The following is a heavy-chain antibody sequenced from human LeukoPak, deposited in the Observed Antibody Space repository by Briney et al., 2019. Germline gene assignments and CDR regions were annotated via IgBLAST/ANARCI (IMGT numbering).Heavy chain of an antibody. D-gene: IGHD2-21*02. CDR1: GGSMRNSNYY. CDR2: IYYSGTT. Sequence: SETLSLTCNVFGGSMRNSNYYWGWIRQPPGKGLEWIGSIYYSGTTYYNPSLKSRVTISADSSRNQLSLKLSSVTAADTAVFYCARTAANYYMDVWGRGTTVTVS. V-gene: IGHV4-39*07. J-gene: IGHJ6*03. CDR3: ARTAANYYMDV.